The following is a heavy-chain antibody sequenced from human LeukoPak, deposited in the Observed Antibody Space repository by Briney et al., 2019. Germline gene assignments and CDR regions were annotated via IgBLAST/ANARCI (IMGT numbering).Heavy chain of an antibody. CDR3: STVGLSGYYDARGYYYFDY. CDR2: IKSNTYGGTT. Sequence: GGSLRLSCATSGFTFTNAWMSWVRQAPGKGLEWVGHIKSNTYGGTTDYAAPVKGRFTISRDDSKNTLYLQMNGLKTEDTAVYYCSTVGLSGYYDARGYYYFDYWGQGTLVTVSS. J-gene: IGHJ4*02. V-gene: IGHV3-15*01. D-gene: IGHD3-22*01. CDR1: GFTFTNAW.